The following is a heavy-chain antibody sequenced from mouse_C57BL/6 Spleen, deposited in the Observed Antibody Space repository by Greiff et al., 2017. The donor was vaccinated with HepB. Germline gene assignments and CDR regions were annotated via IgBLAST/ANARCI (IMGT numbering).Heavy chain of an antibody. CDR3: AKGDYLDY. Sequence: VQLQQSGPGLVQPSQSLSITCTVSGFSLTSYGVHWVRQSPGKGLEWLGVIWRGGSTDYNAAFMSRLSINKDNSKSQVFFKMNSLQTDDTAKYYCAKGDYLDYWGQGTTLTVSS. CDR2: IWRGGST. CDR1: GFSLTSYG. V-gene: IGHV2-5*01. J-gene: IGHJ2*01.